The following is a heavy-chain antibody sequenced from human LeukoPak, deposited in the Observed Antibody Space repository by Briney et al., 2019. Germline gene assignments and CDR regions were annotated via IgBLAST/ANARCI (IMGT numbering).Heavy chain of an antibody. J-gene: IGHJ3*02. V-gene: IGHV3-11*03. CDR3: ARHSEGPVNDAFDI. CDR1: GFSFSEYY. D-gene: IGHD2-2*01. Sequence: PGGSLRLSCAASGFSFSEYYMTWIRQAPGKGLEWVSNLSSSGRYTNYADSVRGRFTISRDNAKKSLYLQMNSLRAEDTAVYYCARHSEGPVNDAFDIWGQGTMVTVSS. CDR2: LSSSGRYT.